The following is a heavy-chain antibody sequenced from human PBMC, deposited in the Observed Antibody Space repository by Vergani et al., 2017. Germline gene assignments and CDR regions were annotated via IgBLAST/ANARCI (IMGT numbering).Heavy chain of an antibody. V-gene: IGHV4-34*01. D-gene: IGHD6-19*01. J-gene: IGHJ6*02. CDR1: GGSFSGYY. CDR3: ARDLAGLAGMDV. Sequence: QVQLQQWGAGLLKPSETLSLTCAVYGGSFSGYYWSWIRQPPGKGLEWIGEINHSGSTNYNPSLKSRVTISVDTSKNQFSLKLSSVTAADTAVYYCARDLAGLAGMDVWGQGTTVTVSS. CDR2: INHSGST.